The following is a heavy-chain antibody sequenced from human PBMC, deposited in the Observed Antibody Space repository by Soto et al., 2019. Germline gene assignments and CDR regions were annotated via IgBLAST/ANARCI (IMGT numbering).Heavy chain of an antibody. V-gene: IGHV1-18*01. CDR2: INPSSGTT. J-gene: IGHJ4*02. CDR1: GYTFTSYG. Sequence: GASVKVSCKASGYTFTSYGISCVRQAPGQGLEWMGWINPSSGTTTYAQKFQGKVTMTRDTSTNTVYMELTSLTSEDTAVYYCTSGVVTSFDCWGQGTLVTVSS. CDR3: TSGVVTSFDC. D-gene: IGHD4-4*01.